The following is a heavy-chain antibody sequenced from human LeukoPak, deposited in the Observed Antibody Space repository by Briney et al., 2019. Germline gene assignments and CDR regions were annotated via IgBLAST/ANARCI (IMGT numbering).Heavy chain of an antibody. CDR2: LYHSGST. D-gene: IGHD3-3*01. V-gene: IGHV4-38-2*02. J-gene: IGHJ5*02. CDR3: ARHKPRFLEWLLPHNWFDP. CDR1: GHSINSAYY. Sequence: PSETLSLTCTVSGHSINSAYYWGWIRQPPGKGLEWIGCLYHSGSTYYNPSLKSRVTISVDTSKNQFSLKLSSVTAADTAVYYCARHKPRFLEWLLPHNWFDPWGQGTLVTVSS.